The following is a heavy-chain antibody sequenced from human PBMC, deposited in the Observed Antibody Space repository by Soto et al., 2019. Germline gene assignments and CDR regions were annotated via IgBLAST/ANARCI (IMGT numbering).Heavy chain of an antibody. CDR2: ISSSSSYI. Sequence: GESLKISCAASGFTFSSYSMNWVRQAPGKGLEWVSSISSSSSYIYYADSVKGRFTISRDNAKNSLYLQMNSLRAEDTAVYYCARDRKDIVVVVAATPAEGLDAFDIWGQGTMVTVSS. D-gene: IGHD2-15*01. V-gene: IGHV3-21*01. CDR1: GFTFSSYS. CDR3: ARDRKDIVVVVAATPAEGLDAFDI. J-gene: IGHJ3*02.